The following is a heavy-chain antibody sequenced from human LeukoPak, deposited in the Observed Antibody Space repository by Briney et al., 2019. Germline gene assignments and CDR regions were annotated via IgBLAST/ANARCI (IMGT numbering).Heavy chain of an antibody. CDR3: VRVYHDGSFESGNWFDP. CDR2: INPNSGRA. J-gene: IGHJ5*02. Sequence: WASVKVSCKASGYTFTNYNIDWVRQATGQGLEWMGWINPNSGRAGCVQKFQGRVNMTRDTSISTAYMELSSLRSEDTAVYYCVRVYHDGSFESGNWFDPWGQGTLVTVSS. D-gene: IGHD3-22*01. CDR1: GYTFTNYN. V-gene: IGHV1-8*01.